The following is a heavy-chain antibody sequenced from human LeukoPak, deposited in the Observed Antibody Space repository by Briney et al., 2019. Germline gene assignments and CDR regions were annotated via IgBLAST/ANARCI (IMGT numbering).Heavy chain of an antibody. J-gene: IGHJ3*02. D-gene: IGHD3-9*01. CDR2: IYTSGST. CDR3: ARTTTEYDILTGYFTSHAFDI. V-gene: IGHV4-61*02. Sequence: SETLSLTCTVSGGSISSGSYYWSWIRQPAGKGLEWIARIYTSGSTNYNPSLKSRVTISVDTSKNQFSLKLSSVTAADTAVYYCARTTTEYDILTGYFTSHAFDIWGQGTMVTVSS. CDR1: GGSISSGSYY.